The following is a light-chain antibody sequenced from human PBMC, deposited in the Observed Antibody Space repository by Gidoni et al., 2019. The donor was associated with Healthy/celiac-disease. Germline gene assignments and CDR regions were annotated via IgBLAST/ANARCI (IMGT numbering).Light chain of an antibody. CDR2: DAS. J-gene: IGKJ1*01. CDR3: QQYDNIPRT. V-gene: IGKV1-33*01. Sequence: DIQMTQSPSSLSASVGDRVTITCQASQDISNYLNWYQQKPGKAPQLLIYDASNLETGVPSRFSGSGSGTDFTFTISSLQPEDIATYYCQQYDNIPRTFGQGTKVEIK. CDR1: QDISNY.